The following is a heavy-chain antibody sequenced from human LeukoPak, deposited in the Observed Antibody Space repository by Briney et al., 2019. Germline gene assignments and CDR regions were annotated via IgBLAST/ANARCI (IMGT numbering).Heavy chain of an antibody. J-gene: IGHJ4*02. Sequence: GGSLRLSCAASGFTFSSYAMNWVRQAPGKGLEWVSSISSSSSYIYYADSVKRRFTISRDNAKNSLYLQMNSLRAEDTAVYYCARGYFDWLGYFDYWGQGTLVTVSS. CDR2: ISSSSSYI. V-gene: IGHV3-21*01. D-gene: IGHD3-9*01. CDR3: ARGYFDWLGYFDY. CDR1: GFTFSSYA.